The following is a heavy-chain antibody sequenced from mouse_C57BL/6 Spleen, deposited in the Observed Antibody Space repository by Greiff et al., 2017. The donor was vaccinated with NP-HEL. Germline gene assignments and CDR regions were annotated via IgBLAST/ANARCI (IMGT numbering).Heavy chain of an antibody. D-gene: IGHD3-2*02. Sequence: LMESGAELASPGASVTLSCKASGYTFTDHIMNWVKKRPGQGLEWIGRIYPVSGETNYNQKFMGKATFSVDRSSSTVYMVLNSLTSEDPAVYYCGRGDSSGYVGAMDYWGQGTSVTVSS. V-gene: IGHV1-11*01. CDR2: IYPVSGET. CDR3: GRGDSSGYVGAMDY. J-gene: IGHJ4*01. CDR1: GYTFTDHI.